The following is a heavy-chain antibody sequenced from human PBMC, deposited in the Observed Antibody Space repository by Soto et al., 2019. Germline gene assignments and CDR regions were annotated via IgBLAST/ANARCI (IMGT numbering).Heavy chain of an antibody. CDR3: ARDHMRYFDWMPRYYYGMDV. Sequence: ASGKVSCKASGYTFTSYAMHWVRQAPGQRLEWMGWINAGNGNTKYSQKFQGRVTITRDTSASTAYMELSSLRSEDTAVYYCARDHMRYFDWMPRYYYGMDVWGQGTTVTVSS. CDR2: INAGNGNT. D-gene: IGHD3-9*01. V-gene: IGHV1-3*01. J-gene: IGHJ6*02. CDR1: GYTFTSYA.